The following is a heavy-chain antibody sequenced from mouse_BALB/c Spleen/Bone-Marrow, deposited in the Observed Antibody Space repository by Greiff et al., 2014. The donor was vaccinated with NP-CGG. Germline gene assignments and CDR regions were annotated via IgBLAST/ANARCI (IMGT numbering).Heavy chain of an antibody. D-gene: IGHD2-14*01. CDR3: AYYRYDEGGFAF. CDR1: GFNIKDTY. Sequence: EVKLMESGAELVEPGASVKLSCTASGFNIKDTYMHWVKQRPEQGLEWIVGIDPANGNTKYDPKFQGKATITADTSSNTAYLQLSSLTSEDTAVYYCAYYRYDEGGFAFWGQGTLVTVSA. CDR2: IDPANGNT. J-gene: IGHJ3*01. V-gene: IGHV14-3*02.